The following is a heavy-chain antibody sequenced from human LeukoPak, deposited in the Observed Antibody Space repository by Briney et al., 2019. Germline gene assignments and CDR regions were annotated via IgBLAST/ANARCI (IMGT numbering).Heavy chain of an antibody. J-gene: IGHJ4*02. Sequence: SETLSPTCTVSGGSVSSGSYYWSWIRQPPGKGLEWIGYIYYSGSTNYNPSLKSRVTISVDTSKNQFSLKLSSVTAADTAVYYCARGGYYDSRLPFDYWGQGTLVTVSS. D-gene: IGHD3-22*01. CDR3: ARGGYYDSRLPFDY. CDR1: GGSVSSGSYY. V-gene: IGHV4-61*01. CDR2: IYYSGST.